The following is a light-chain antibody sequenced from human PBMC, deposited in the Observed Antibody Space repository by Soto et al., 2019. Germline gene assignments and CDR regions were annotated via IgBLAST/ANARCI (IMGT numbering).Light chain of an antibody. CDR1: SSNIGAGYD. CDR2: GNS. Sequence: QSVLTQPPSVSGAPGQRVTISCTGSSSNIGAGYDVHWYQQLPGTAPKLLIYGNSNRPSGVPDRFSGSKSGTSTSLAITGLQAEDEADYYCYSYDSSRSGYVFGTGTKLTVL. CDR3: YSYDSSRSGYV. J-gene: IGLJ1*01. V-gene: IGLV1-40*01.